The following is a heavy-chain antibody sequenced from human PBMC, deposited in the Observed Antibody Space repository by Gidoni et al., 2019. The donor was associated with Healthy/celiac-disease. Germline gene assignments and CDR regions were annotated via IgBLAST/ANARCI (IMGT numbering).Heavy chain of an antibody. CDR1: GFTFRSYA. J-gene: IGHJ4*02. V-gene: IGHV3-23*01. CDR2: ISGSGGST. Sequence: EVQLLEPGGGLVQPGGSLRLSCAAPGFTFRSYAMSWVRQAPGKGLGWVAAISGSGGSTYYADSVKGRFTISRDNSKNTLYLQMNSLRAEDTAVYYCALDLRLVELSLRERDYWGQGTLVTVSS. CDR3: ALDLRLVELSLRERDY. D-gene: IGHD3-16*02.